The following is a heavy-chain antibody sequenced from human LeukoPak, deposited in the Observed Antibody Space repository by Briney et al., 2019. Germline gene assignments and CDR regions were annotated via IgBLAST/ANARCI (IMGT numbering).Heavy chain of an antibody. Sequence: SETLSLTCAVYGGSFSGYYWSWIRQPPGKGLEWIGEINHSGSTNYNPSLKSRVTISVDTSKNQFSLKLSSVTAADTAVYYCARGGRTTGTMVTRYIYYWGQGTLVTVSS. J-gene: IGHJ4*02. CDR3: ARGGRTTGTMVTRYIYY. CDR1: GGSFSGYY. CDR2: INHSGST. D-gene: IGHD1-1*01. V-gene: IGHV4-34*01.